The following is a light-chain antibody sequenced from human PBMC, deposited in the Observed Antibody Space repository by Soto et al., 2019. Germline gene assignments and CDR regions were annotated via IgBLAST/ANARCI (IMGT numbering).Light chain of an antibody. CDR1: SSDVGGYNY. V-gene: IGLV2-11*01. J-gene: IGLJ2*01. Sequence: QSALTQPRSVSGSPGQSVTISCTGTSSDVGGYNYVSWYQQHLGKAPKLMIYDVSKRPSGVPDRFSGSKSGNTASLTISGLQAEDEADYYCCSYAGSYTLVFGGGTKVTVL. CDR2: DVS. CDR3: CSYAGSYTLV.